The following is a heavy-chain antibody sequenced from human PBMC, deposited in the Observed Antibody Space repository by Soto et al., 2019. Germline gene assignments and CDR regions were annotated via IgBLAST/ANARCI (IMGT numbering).Heavy chain of an antibody. D-gene: IGHD3-3*01. CDR3: ARWDFDCWNAFDI. J-gene: IGHJ3*02. Sequence: EVQLVESGGGLVQPGGSLRLSCAGSGFTFSSSWMYWVRQAPGKGLVWVSRIKSDGSSTSYADSVKGRFTISRDNAKNTLYLQLDSLRAEDTAVYYCARWDFDCWNAFDIWGQGTMVTVSS. CDR2: IKSDGSST. V-gene: IGHV3-74*01. CDR1: GFTFSSSW.